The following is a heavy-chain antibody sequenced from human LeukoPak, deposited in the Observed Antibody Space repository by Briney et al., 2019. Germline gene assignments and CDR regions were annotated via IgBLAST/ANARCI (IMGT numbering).Heavy chain of an antibody. J-gene: IGHJ6*02. CDR2: FDPEDGET. Sequence: ASVKVSCKVSGYTLTELSMHWVRQAPGKGLEWMGGFDPEDGETIYAQKFQGRVTMTEDTSTDTAYMELSSLRSEDTAVYYCATVGYNEPSYYYYGVDVWGQGTTVTVSS. V-gene: IGHV1-24*01. CDR3: ATVGYNEPSYYYYGVDV. D-gene: IGHD5-24*01. CDR1: GYTLTELS.